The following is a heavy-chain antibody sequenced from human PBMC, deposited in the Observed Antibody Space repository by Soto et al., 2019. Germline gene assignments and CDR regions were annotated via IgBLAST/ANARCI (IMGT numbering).Heavy chain of an antibody. CDR3: ARDKYYDFWIGYSNYYFDY. CDR1: GLTFSNYW. J-gene: IGHJ4*02. CDR2: IKQDGTEK. V-gene: IGHV3-7*03. D-gene: IGHD3-3*01. Sequence: PGGFLRLSCAASGLTFSNYWMSWVRQAPGKGLAWVADIKQDGTEKYYVDSVKGRFTISRDNAKNSLYLQMNSLRAEDTAVYYCARDKYYDFWIGYSNYYFDYWGQGALVTVSS.